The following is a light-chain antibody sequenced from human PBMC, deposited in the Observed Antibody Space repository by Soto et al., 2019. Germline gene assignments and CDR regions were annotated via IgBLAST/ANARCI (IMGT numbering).Light chain of an antibody. V-gene: IGKV1-5*03. Sequence: DIQMTQSPSTLSASVGDRVTITCRASQSISSWLAWYQQNPGKAPKLLIYKASSCASGVPSRFSGSGSWPEFTLTISSLQPDDFATYYCQQYNSYAWTFGQGTKVQIK. CDR2: KAS. CDR1: QSISSW. CDR3: QQYNSYAWT. J-gene: IGKJ1*01.